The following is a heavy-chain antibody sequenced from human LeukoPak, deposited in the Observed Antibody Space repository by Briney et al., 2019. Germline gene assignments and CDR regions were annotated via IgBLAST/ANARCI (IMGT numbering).Heavy chain of an antibody. Sequence: PGGSLRLSCAASGFTFSSYEMNWVRQAPGKGLEWVSYISSSGSTIYYADSVKGRFTISGDNAKNSLYLQMNSLRAEDTAVYYCARGEGGYYYYGMDVWGKGTTVTVSS. CDR2: ISSSGSTI. J-gene: IGHJ6*04. V-gene: IGHV3-48*03. CDR3: ARGEGGYYYYGMDV. CDR1: GFTFSSYE. D-gene: IGHD1-26*01.